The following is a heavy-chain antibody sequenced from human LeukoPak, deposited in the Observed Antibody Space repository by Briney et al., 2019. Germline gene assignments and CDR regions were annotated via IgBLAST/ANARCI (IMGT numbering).Heavy chain of an antibody. CDR1: GGSFSGYY. V-gene: IGHV4-34*01. CDR3: AGPYYYDSGYFDY. CDR2: INHSGST. Sequence: SETLSLTCAVYGGSFSGYYWSWIRQPPGKGLEWIGEINHSGSTNYNPSLKSRVTISVDTSKNQFSLKLSSVTAADTAVYYCAGPYYYDSGYFDYWGQGTLVTVSS. D-gene: IGHD3-22*01. J-gene: IGHJ4*02.